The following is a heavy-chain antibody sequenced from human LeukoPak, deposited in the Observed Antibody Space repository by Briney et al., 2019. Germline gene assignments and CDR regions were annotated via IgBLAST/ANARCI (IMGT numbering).Heavy chain of an antibody. CDR3: ARGYSYGSDYYYGMDV. CDR2: ISGYNGNT. V-gene: IGHV1-18*01. D-gene: IGHD5-18*01. Sequence: GASVKVSCKSSGYTITSYGVIWVRQAPGQGLEWMGWISGYNGNTKYAQKVQGRVTMTTDTSTGTAYMELRSLRSDDTAVYHCARGYSYGSDYYYGMDVWGQGTTVTVSS. J-gene: IGHJ6*02. CDR1: GYTITSYG.